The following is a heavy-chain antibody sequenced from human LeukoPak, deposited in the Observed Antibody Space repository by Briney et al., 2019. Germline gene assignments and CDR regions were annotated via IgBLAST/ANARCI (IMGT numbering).Heavy chain of an antibody. V-gene: IGHV3-30*01. Sequence: GGSLRLSCSASGFTFSSYAIHCVRQAPGKGLEWVAVISYDGSNKYYADSVKGRFTISRDNSKNTLYLQINSLIAEDTDVYYCASDGYYDANYFDYWGQGTLVTVSS. D-gene: IGHD3-22*01. CDR3: ASDGYYDANYFDY. CDR1: GFTFSSYA. CDR2: ISYDGSNK. J-gene: IGHJ4*02.